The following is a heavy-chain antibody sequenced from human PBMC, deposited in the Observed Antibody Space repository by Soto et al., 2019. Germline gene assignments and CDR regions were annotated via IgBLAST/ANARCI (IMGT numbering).Heavy chain of an antibody. CDR3: ARHPKFSSGSNWFDP. D-gene: IGHD6-19*01. V-gene: IGHV5-51*01. CDR1: GYSFTSYW. J-gene: IGHJ5*02. Sequence: GESLKISCKGAGYSFTSYWIGWVRQMPGKGLEWMGIIYPGDSDTRYSPSLQGQVTISADKSINTAYLQWSSLKASDTAIYYCARHPKFSSGSNWFDPWGQGTLVTVSS. CDR2: IYPGDSDT.